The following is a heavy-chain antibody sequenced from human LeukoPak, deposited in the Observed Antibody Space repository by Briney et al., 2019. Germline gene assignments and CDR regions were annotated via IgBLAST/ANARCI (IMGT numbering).Heavy chain of an antibody. CDR3: ARGLAMVYFDY. CDR2: ISYSSSYI. V-gene: IGHV3-21*01. D-gene: IGHD5-18*01. J-gene: IGHJ4*02. Sequence: GSLRLSCAASGFTFTSYSMNWVRQAPGKGLEWVSSISYSSSYIYYADSLKGRFTISRDNAKKSLYLQMNSLTAEDTAVYFCARGLAMVYFDYWGQGALVTVSS. CDR1: GFTFTSYS.